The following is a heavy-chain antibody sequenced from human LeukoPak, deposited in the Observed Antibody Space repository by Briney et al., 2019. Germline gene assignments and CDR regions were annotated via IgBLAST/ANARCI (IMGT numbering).Heavy chain of an antibody. V-gene: IGHV4-39*01. J-gene: IGHJ4*02. Sequence: PSETLSLTCTVSGGSISSRSYYWGWIRQPPGKGLEWIGSLYSSGSTYYNPSLKSRVTISVDTSKNQFSLKLSSVTAADTAVYYCASLSADYVWGSYRTQSSDYWGQGTLVTVSS. CDR2: LYSSGST. CDR3: ASLSADYVWGSYRTQSSDY. CDR1: GGSISSRSYY. D-gene: IGHD3-16*02.